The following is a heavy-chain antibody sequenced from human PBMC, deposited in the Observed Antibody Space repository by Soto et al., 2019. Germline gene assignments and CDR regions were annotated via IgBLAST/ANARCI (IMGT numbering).Heavy chain of an antibody. J-gene: IGHJ4*02. CDR3: ARYIRGPTVFYFDF. CDR1: GFTFSSYA. Sequence: GGSLRLSCAASGFTFSSYAMTWVRQAPGKGLDWVSVITYNGDNTYYADSVKGRFTISRDNSKDTVDLQMNSLRAEDTAIYYCARYIRGPTVFYFDFWGPGVLVTVSS. D-gene: IGHD5-18*01. V-gene: IGHV3-23*01. CDR2: ITYNGDNT.